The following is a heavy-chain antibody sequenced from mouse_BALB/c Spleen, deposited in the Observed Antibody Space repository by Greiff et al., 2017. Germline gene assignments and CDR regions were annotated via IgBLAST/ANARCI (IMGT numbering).Heavy chain of an antibody. V-gene: IGHV5-6-5*01. J-gene: IGHJ1*01. D-gene: IGHD2-1*01. CDR1: GFTFSSYA. Sequence: EVMLVESGGGLVKPGGSLKLSCAASGFTFSSYAMSWVRQTPEKRLEWVASISSGGSTYYPDSVKGRFTISRDNARNILYLQMSSLRSEDTAMYYCARGPYGNGWYFDVWGAGTTVTVSS. CDR2: ISSGGST. CDR3: ARGPYGNGWYFDV.